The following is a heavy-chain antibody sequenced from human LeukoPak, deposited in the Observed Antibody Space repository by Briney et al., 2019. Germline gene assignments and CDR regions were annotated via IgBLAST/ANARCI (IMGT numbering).Heavy chain of an antibody. Sequence: SVKVSCKASGGTFNSYAISWVRQAPGQGLEWMGRIIPIFGTANYAQKFQGRVTMTTDTSTSTAYMELRSLRSDDTAVYYCARDRGSGSYYDYWGQGTLVTVSS. V-gene: IGHV1-69*05. D-gene: IGHD1-26*01. CDR2: IIPIFGTA. CDR1: GGTFNSYA. J-gene: IGHJ4*02. CDR3: ARDRGSGSYYDY.